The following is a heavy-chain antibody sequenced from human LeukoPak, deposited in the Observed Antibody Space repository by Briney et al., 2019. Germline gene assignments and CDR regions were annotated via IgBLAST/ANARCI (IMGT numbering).Heavy chain of an antibody. V-gene: IGHV4-34*01. Sequence: SETLSLTCAVYGGSFSGYYWSWIRLPPGKGLEWIGEINHSGSTNYNPSLKSRVTISVDTSKNQFSLKLSSVTAADTAVYYCAIVGATTVDYWGQGTLVTVSS. CDR1: GGSFSGYY. CDR2: INHSGST. CDR3: AIVGATTVDY. J-gene: IGHJ4*02. D-gene: IGHD1-26*01.